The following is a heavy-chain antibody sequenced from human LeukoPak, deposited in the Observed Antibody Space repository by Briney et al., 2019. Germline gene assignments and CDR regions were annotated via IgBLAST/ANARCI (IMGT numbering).Heavy chain of an antibody. V-gene: IGHV3-64*04. Sequence: GGSLRLSCSASGFTFSRSAMHWVRQAPGKGLEYVSAISSDGGTTYYADSVKGRSTISRDNAKNSLYLQMNSLRAEGTAVYYCASSWDIYYYYGMDVWGQGTTVTVSS. CDR1: GFTFSRSA. J-gene: IGHJ6*02. CDR3: ASSWDIYYYYGMDV. CDR2: ISSDGGTT. D-gene: IGHD6-13*01.